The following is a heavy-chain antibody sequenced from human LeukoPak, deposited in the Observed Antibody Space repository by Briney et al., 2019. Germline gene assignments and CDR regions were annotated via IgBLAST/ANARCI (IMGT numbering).Heavy chain of an antibody. CDR3: AREGTAGTNLNWFDP. V-gene: IGHV4-59*01. Sequence: PSETLSLTCTVSGGSISSYYWSWIRQPPGKGLEWIGYISYSGSTNFNPSLKSRVPISVDTSKNQFSLKLSSVTAADTAVYYCAREGTAGTNLNWFDPWGQGTLVTVSS. CDR2: ISYSGST. D-gene: IGHD1-1*01. J-gene: IGHJ5*02. CDR1: GGSISSYY.